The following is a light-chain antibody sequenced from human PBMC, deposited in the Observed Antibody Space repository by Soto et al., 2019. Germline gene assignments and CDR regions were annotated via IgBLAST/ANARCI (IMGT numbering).Light chain of an antibody. V-gene: IGKV1-39*01. CDR3: QQSYDTPST. CDR1: QRVSNY. Sequence: DIQMTQSPSSLSASVGDRVTITCRASQRVSNYLNWYQQKPGKGPKLLIYATSNLQSGVPSRFSGSGSGTDFALTIDRLQPEDFAIYFCQQSYDTPSTFGQGTKVEIK. CDR2: ATS. J-gene: IGKJ1*01.